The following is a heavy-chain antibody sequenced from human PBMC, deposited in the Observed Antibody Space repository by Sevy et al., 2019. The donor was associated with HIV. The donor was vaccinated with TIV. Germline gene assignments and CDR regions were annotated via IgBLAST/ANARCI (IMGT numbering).Heavy chain of an antibody. V-gene: IGHV3-15*01. D-gene: IGHD3-3*01. CDR3: TTKGDFWSGYQYFDY. CDR1: GFTFSKAW. Sequence: GGSLRLSCAASGFTFSKAWMTWVRQAPGKGLEWVGRIKSKTDGGTTDYAEPVKGRFTRSSDDSKITLYLQMNSLKTEDTAVYYCTTKGDFWSGYQYFDYWGQGTLVTVSS. CDR2: IKSKTDGGTT. J-gene: IGHJ4*02.